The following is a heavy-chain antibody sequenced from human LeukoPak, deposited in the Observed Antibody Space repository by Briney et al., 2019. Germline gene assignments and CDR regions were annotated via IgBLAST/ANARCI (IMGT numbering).Heavy chain of an antibody. CDR3: ARVLRSSGWYDAFDI. V-gene: IGHV1-2*06. D-gene: IGHD6-19*01. J-gene: IGHJ3*02. CDR2: INPNSGGT. Sequence: ASVKVSCKASGYTFTGYYMHWVRQAPGQGLEWMRRINPNSGGTNYAQKFQGRVTMTRDTSISTAYMELSRLRSDDTAVYYCARVLRSSGWYDAFDIWGQGTMVTVSS. CDR1: GYTFTGYY.